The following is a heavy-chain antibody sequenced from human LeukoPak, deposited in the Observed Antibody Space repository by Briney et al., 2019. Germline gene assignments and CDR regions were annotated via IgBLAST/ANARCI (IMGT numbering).Heavy chain of an antibody. D-gene: IGHD2-2*01. CDR2: ISAYNGNT. J-gene: IGHJ4*02. Sequence: ASVKVSCKASGYTFTNYGVSWVRQAPGQGLEWMGWISAYNGNTDYAQKFQGRVTMTTDTSTSTAYMELRSLGSDDTAVYYCARVLAYCSSTSCHDYWGQGTLVTVYS. V-gene: IGHV1-18*01. CDR1: GYTFTNYG. CDR3: ARVLAYCSSTSCHDY.